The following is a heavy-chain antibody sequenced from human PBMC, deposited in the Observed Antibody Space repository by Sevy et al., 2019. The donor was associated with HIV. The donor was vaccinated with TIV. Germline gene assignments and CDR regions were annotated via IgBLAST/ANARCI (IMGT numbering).Heavy chain of an antibody. J-gene: IGHJ4*02. D-gene: IGHD2-2*01. CDR1: GYTFTGYY. Sequence: ASVKVSCKASGYTFTGYYMQWVRQAPGQGLEWMGVINPSGGSTYYAQKFQGRVIMTRDTSTTTIYMDLSSLRSEDTAVYFCARGDGTGRCFDSWGQGTLVTVSS. CDR3: ARGDGTGRCFDS. V-gene: IGHV1-46*03. CDR2: INPSGGST.